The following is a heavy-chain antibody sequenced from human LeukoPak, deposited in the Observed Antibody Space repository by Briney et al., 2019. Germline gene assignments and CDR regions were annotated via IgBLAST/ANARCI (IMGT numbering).Heavy chain of an antibody. CDR2: ISSSGSTI. J-gene: IGHJ6*04. CDR3: AELGITMIGGV. D-gene: IGHD3-10*02. Sequence: PGGSLRLSCAASGFTFSSYEMNWVRQAPGKGLEWVSYISSSGSTIYYADSLKGRFTISRDNAKNSLYLQMNSLRAEDTAVYYCAELGITMIGGVWGKETTVTISS. CDR1: GFTFSSYE. V-gene: IGHV3-48*03.